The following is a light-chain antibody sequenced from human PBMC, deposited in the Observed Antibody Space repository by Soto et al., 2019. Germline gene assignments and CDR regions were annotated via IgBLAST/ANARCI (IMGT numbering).Light chain of an antibody. J-gene: IGKJ1*01. V-gene: IGKV3-20*01. CDR2: DAS. CDR1: QSVSSSY. CDR3: QQYGSSLWT. Sequence: EIVLTQSPGTLSLSPGEKATLSCRASQSVSSSYLAWCQQKPGQAPRLLLYDASSRATGTPDRFSGSGSGTDFTLTISRLEPEDVAVYYCQQYGSSLWTFGQGTKVEIK.